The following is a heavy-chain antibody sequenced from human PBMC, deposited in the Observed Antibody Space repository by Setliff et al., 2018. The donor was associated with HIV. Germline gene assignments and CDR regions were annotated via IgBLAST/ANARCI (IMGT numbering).Heavy chain of an antibody. D-gene: IGHD2-21*02. CDR2: INGDGTRT. CDR3: VRVGYCGDNCYGAFDI. J-gene: IGHJ3*02. Sequence: SCAASGFTFSSYWMHWVRQAPGKGLVWVSRINGDGTRTHYADSVKGRFTISRDNAKNTLHLQMSSLRAEDTAVYYCVRVGYCGDNCYGAFDIWGQGTMVTVSS. CDR1: GFTFSSYW. V-gene: IGHV3-74*01.